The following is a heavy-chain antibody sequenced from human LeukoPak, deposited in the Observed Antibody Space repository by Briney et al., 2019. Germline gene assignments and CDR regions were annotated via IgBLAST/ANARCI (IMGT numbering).Heavy chain of an antibody. CDR2: ISGSGGST. V-gene: IGHV3-23*01. J-gene: IGHJ4*02. CDR1: GFTFSSYA. Sequence: PGGSLRHSCAASGFTFSSYAMSWVRQAPGKGLEWVSAISGSGGSTYYADSVKGRFTISRDNSKNTLYLQMNSLSAEDTAVYYCAKVDGAYSSSWYGDYWGQGTLVTVSS. D-gene: IGHD6-13*01. CDR3: AKVDGAYSSSWYGDY.